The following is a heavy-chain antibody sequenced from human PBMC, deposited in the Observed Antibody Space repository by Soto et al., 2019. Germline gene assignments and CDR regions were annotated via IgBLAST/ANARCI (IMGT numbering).Heavy chain of an antibody. D-gene: IGHD2-15*01. CDR1: GYTFTSYD. J-gene: IGHJ5*02. CDR3: ASGGYFDP. Sequence: QVQLVQSGAEVKKPGASVKVSCKASGYTFTSYDINWVRQATGQGLEWMGWMNPNSGNTGYAQKFPGRVTMTRNTSMSTAYMELRSLISEDTAVDSCASGGYFDPWGQGTLVTVSS. V-gene: IGHV1-8*01. CDR2: MNPNSGNT.